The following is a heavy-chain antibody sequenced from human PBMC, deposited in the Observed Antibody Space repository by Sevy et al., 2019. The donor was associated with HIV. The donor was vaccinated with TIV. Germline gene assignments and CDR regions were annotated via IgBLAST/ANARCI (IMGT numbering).Heavy chain of an antibody. Sequence: SETLSLTCVVYGGSFSSYYWSWIRQAPGKGLEWMGEINQSGSTNYNPSLKSRVTISVDTSKNQFSLKLSSVTAADTAVYYCAREGTATVGQNAFDIWGQGTMVTVSS. CDR3: AREGTATVGQNAFDI. CDR1: GGSFSSYY. D-gene: IGHD1-1*01. CDR2: INQSGST. J-gene: IGHJ3*02. V-gene: IGHV4-34*01.